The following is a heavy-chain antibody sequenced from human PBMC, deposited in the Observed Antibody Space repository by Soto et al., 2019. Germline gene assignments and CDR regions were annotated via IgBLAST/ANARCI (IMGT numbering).Heavy chain of an antibody. Sequence: SETLSLTCAVYGGSFSGYYWSWIRQPPGKGLEWIGEINHSGSTNYNPSLKSRVTISVDTSKNQFSLKLSSVTAADTAVYYCARGKGTSGYDYVWGSYRFGLYYFDYWGQGTLVTVSS. J-gene: IGHJ4*02. CDR2: INHSGST. CDR1: GGSFSGYY. D-gene: IGHD3-16*02. CDR3: ARGKGTSGYDYVWGSYRFGLYYFDY. V-gene: IGHV4-34*01.